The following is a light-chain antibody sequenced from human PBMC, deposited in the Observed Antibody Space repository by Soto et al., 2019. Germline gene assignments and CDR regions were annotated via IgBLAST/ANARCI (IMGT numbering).Light chain of an antibody. J-gene: IGKJ5*01. Sequence: EIVMTQSPTTLSVSPGERATLSCRASQSVSTNLAWYQQKPGQVPSLLIYGASTRASGIPARFSGSGSGTEFTLTIGSLQSEDVAVYYCQQYSSSPSFGQGTRLEMK. CDR2: GAS. CDR3: QQYSSSPS. CDR1: QSVSTN. V-gene: IGKV3-15*01.